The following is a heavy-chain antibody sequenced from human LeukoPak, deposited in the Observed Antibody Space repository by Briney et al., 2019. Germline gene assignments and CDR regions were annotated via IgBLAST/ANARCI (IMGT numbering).Heavy chain of an antibody. CDR1: GFTFSDYY. V-gene: IGHV3-11*04. Sequence: GSLRLSCAASGFTFSDYYMSWIRQAPGKGLEWVSYISSSGSTIYYADSVKGRFTISRDNAKNSLYLQMNSLRAEDTAVYYCARSRQQLLSAYYYMDVWGKGTTVTVSS. D-gene: IGHD6-13*01. CDR3: ARSRQQLLSAYYYMDV. J-gene: IGHJ6*03. CDR2: ISSSGSTI.